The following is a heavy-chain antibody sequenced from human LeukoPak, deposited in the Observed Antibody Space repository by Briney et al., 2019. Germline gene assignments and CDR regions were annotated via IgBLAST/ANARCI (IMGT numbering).Heavy chain of an antibody. CDR1: GGTFISYA. Sequence: ASVKVSCKASGGTFISYAISWVRQAPGQGLEWMGGIIPIFGTANYAQKFQGRVTITADESTSTAYMELSSLRSEDTAVYYCATFTRKNWFDPWGQGTLVTVSS. CDR3: ATFTRKNWFDP. D-gene: IGHD3-16*01. J-gene: IGHJ5*02. V-gene: IGHV1-69*13. CDR2: IIPIFGTA.